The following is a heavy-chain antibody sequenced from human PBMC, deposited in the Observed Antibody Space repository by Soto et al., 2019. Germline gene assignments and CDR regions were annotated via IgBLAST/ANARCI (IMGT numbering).Heavy chain of an antibody. V-gene: IGHV1-69*01. CDR3: ARDRRGYCSGGSCYSNYYYYGMDV. Sequence: QVQLVQSGAEVKKPGSSVKVSCKASGGTFSSYAISWVRQAPGQGLEWMGGIIPIFGTANYAQKFQGRVTITADESTSTAYRELSSLRSEDTAVYYCARDRRGYCSGGSCYSNYYYYGMDVWGQGTTVTVSS. J-gene: IGHJ6*02. CDR1: GGTFSSYA. D-gene: IGHD2-15*01. CDR2: IIPIFGTA.